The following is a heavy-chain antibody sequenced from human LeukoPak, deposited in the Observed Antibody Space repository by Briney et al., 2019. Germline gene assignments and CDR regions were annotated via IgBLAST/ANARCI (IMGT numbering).Heavy chain of an antibody. CDR2: ISYDGSSK. V-gene: IGHV3-30*18. CDR3: AKEILWFGESPFDY. J-gene: IGHJ4*02. CDR1: GFTFSSYG. Sequence: PGGSLRLSCAASGFTFSSYGMHWVRQAPGKGLEWVAVISYDGSSKYYADSVKGRFTISRDNSKNTLYLQMNSLRAEDTAVYYCAKEILWFGESPFDYWGQGTLVTVSS. D-gene: IGHD3-10*01.